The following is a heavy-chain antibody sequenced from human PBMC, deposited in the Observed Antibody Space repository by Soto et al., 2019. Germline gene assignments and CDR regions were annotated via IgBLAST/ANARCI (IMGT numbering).Heavy chain of an antibody. CDR2: INAGNGNT. D-gene: IGHD3-9*01. Sequence: ASVKVSCKASGYTFTSYAMHWVRQAPGQRLEWMGWINAGNGNTKYSQKFQGRVTITRDTSASTAYMELSSLRSEDTAVYYCARDGYDILNGYYKGLGYWGQGTLVTVSS. CDR3: ARDGYDILNGYYKGLGY. V-gene: IGHV1-3*01. CDR1: GYTFTSYA. J-gene: IGHJ4*02.